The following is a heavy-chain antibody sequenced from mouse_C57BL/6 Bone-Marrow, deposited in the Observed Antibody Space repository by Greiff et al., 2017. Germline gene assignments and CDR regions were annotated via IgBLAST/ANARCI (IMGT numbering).Heavy chain of an antibody. CDR2: IRNKANNPAT. CDR1: GFTFSDAW. J-gene: IGHJ3*01. CDR3: TPLYYGNPFAY. Sequence: VQLKESGGGLVQPGGSMKLSCAASGFTFSDAWMDWVRQSPEKGLEWVAEIRNKANNPATYYAESVKGRFTISRDDSKSSVYLQMNSLRAEDTGIYYCTPLYYGNPFAYWGQGTLVTVSA. D-gene: IGHD2-1*01. V-gene: IGHV6-6*01.